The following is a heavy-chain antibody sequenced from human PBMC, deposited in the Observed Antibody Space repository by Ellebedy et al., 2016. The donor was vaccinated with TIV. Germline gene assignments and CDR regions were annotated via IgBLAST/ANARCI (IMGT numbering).Heavy chain of an antibody. Sequence: SGPTLVKPTQTLTLTCTFSGFSLSTSRLSVSWIRQPPGKALEWLARIDWDDDKFYSTSLKTRLTISKDTSKNQVVLTMTNMDSVDTATYYCALYGTAMASYYFDYWGQGTLVTVSS. CDR1: GFSLSTSRLS. D-gene: IGHD5-18*01. CDR3: ALYGTAMASYYFDY. CDR2: IDWDDDK. J-gene: IGHJ4*02. V-gene: IGHV2-70*17.